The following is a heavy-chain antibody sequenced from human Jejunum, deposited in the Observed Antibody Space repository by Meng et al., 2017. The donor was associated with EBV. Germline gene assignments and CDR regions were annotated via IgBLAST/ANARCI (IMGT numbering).Heavy chain of an antibody. CDR2: ITGSGGST. Sequence: VQRVESGGGWVPPGGPLSLSCAASGFTFSSHTMSWVRQAPGKGREWVSAITGSGGSTYYTDSVKGRFTISRDNSKNTLYLQMNSLRAEDTAVYYCAKLTRAWGQGTLVTVSS. CDR3: AKLTRA. V-gene: IGHV3-23*04. J-gene: IGHJ5*02. CDR1: GFTFSSHT.